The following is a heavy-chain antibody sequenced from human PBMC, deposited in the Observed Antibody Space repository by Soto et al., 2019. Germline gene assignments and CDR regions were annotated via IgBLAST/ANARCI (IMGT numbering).Heavy chain of an antibody. J-gene: IGHJ4*02. V-gene: IGHV3-21*01. CDR1: EFTFSTYT. CDR3: AREEVDYKERRGYFDY. CDR2: ITSSSSYT. Sequence: EVHLVESGGGLVKPGSSLRLSCAASEFTFSTYTMNWVRQAPGKGLEWVSSITSSSSYTYYADSVKRRFTISRDNAENSLYLQMNSLRAEDTALYYCAREEVDYKERRGYFDYWGQGTLVTVSS. D-gene: IGHD3-16*01.